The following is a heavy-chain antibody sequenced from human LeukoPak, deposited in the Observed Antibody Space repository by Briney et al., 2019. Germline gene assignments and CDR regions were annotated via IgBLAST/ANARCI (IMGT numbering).Heavy chain of an antibody. CDR3: ARNFQYFHLPDY. D-gene: IGHD2/OR15-2a*01. V-gene: IGHV4-34*01. Sequence: SETLSLTCAVYGGSFSGYYWSWIRQPPGKGLEWIGEINHSGSNNYNPSLKSRVTISVDTSKNQFSLKLSSVTAADTAVYYCARNFQYFHLPDYWGQGTLVTVSS. J-gene: IGHJ4*02. CDR2: INHSGSN. CDR1: GGSFSGYY.